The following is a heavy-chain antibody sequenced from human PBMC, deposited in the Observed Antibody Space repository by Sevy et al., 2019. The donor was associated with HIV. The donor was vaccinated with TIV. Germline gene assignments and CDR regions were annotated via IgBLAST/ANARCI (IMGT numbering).Heavy chain of an antibody. CDR1: GFTFSTYA. CDR2: ISDSGDST. Sequence: GGSLRLSCAASGFTFSTYAMSWVRQTPGKGLQWVSVISDSGDSTYYADSVKGRFTISRDNSKNTMYLQMNSLRAEDTAVYDCARRSDFGRAIPTGVMDVWGQGTTVTVSS. CDR3: ARRSDFGRAIPTGVMDV. V-gene: IGHV3-23*01. J-gene: IGHJ6*02. D-gene: IGHD2-21*01.